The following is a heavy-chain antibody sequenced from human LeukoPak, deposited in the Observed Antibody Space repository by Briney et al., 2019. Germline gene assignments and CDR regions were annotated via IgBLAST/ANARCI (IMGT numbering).Heavy chain of an antibody. Sequence: PSETLSLTCTVSGGSISSSSYYWGWIRQPPGKVLEWIGSIYYSGSTYYNPSLKSRVTISVDTSKNQFSLELSSVTAADTAVYYCARVGGAVNDYGDYVFGDYWGQGTLVTVSS. CDR2: IYYSGST. V-gene: IGHV4-39*07. J-gene: IGHJ4*02. D-gene: IGHD4-17*01. CDR1: GGSISSSSYY. CDR3: ARVGGAVNDYGDYVFGDY.